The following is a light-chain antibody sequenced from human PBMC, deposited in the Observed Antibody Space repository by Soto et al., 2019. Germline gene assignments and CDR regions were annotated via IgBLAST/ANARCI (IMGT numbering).Light chain of an antibody. CDR1: QNVHSN. V-gene: IGKV3-15*01. J-gene: IGKJ4*01. CDR3: QQYNNLPLT. Sequence: EVVMTQSPATLSVSPGDGATLSCRASQNVHSNLAWYQQKPGQAPSLLIYDTSTRATDIPFRFSGGGSGTEFTLTISSLQSEDFAVYYCQQYNNLPLTFGGGTKVEIK. CDR2: DTS.